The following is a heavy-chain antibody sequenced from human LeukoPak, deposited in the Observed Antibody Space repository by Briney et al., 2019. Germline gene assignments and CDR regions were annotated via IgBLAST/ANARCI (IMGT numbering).Heavy chain of an antibody. CDR3: AREVNTVDYYYYYMDV. J-gene: IGHJ6*03. CDR2: INHSGST. CDR1: GGSFRGYY. V-gene: IGHV4-34*01. Sequence: PSETLSLTCAVYGGSFRGYYWSWIRQPPGKGLEWIGEINHSGSTNYNPSLKSRVTIPVDTSKNQFSLKLSSVTAADTAVYYCAREVNTVDYYYYYMDVWGKGTTVTVSS. D-gene: IGHD4-23*01.